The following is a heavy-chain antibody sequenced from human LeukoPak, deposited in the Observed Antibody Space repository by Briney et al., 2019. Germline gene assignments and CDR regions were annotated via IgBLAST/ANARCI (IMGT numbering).Heavy chain of an antibody. CDR2: IIPIFGTA. CDR1: GGTFSSYA. J-gene: IGHJ4*02. D-gene: IGHD1-26*01. CDR3: ALHGSYRGYFDY. Sequence: SVKVSCKASGGTFSSYAISWVRQAPGQGLEWMGGIIPIFGTANYAQKFQGRVTITADESTSTAYMELSSLRSGDTAVYYCALHGSYRGYFDYWGQGTLVTVSS. V-gene: IGHV1-69*13.